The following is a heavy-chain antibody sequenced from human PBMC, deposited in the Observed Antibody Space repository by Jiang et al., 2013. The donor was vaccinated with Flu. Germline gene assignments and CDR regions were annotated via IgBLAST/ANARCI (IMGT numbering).Heavy chain of an antibody. CDR2: IYYSGST. CDR1: GGSISSSSYY. V-gene: IGHV4-39*01. D-gene: IGHD3-22*01. J-gene: IGHJ2*01. CDR3: ASRAYYYDSSGKNWYFDL. Sequence: LLKPSETLSLTCTVSGGSISSSSYYWGWIRQPPGKGLEWIGSIYYSGSTYYNPSLKSRVTISVDTSKNQFSLKLSSVTAADTAVYYCASRAYYYDSSGKNWYFDLWGRGTLVTVSS.